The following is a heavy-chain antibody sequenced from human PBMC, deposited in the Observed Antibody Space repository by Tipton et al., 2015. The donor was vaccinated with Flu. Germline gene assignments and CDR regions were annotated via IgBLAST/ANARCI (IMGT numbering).Heavy chain of an antibody. CDR3: ARDWVAGYCSGGSCYS. CDR2: IYYSGST. V-gene: IGHV4-39*07. Sequence: GSLRLSCTVSGGSISSSSYYWGWIRQPPGKGLEWIGSIYYSGSTYYNPSLKSRVTISVDTSKNQFSLKLSSVTAADTAVYYCARDWVAGYCSGGSCYSWGQGTLVTVSS. J-gene: IGHJ4*02. D-gene: IGHD2-15*01. CDR1: GGSISSSSYY.